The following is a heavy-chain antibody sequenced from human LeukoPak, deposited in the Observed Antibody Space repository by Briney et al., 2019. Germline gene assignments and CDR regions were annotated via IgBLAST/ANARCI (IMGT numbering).Heavy chain of an antibody. CDR1: GGSISSGGYY. V-gene: IGHV4-61*02. CDR3: TRATGAGLIDY. D-gene: IGHD1-1*01. J-gene: IGHJ4*02. CDR2: VYTTGTT. Sequence: SQTLSLTCTVSGGSISSGGYYWSWIRQPAEKGLEWIGRVYTTGTTNYTPSVKSRVTISLDTSKNPFALKLSSVTAADAAVYYCTRATGAGLIDYWGQGTLVTVSS.